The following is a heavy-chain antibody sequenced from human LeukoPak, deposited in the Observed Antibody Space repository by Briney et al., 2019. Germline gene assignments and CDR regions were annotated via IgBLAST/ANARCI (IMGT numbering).Heavy chain of an antibody. CDR2: VSISSRTI. V-gene: IGHV3-48*02. J-gene: IGHJ2*01. D-gene: IGHD3-22*01. CDR1: GFTFSSYS. CDR3: ARVPIYYDSSGYNPGWYFDL. Sequence: PGGSLRLSCAASGFTFSSYSMNWVRQAPGKGLEWVSYVSISSRTIYYAHSVKDRFTISRDNAKNSLYLQMNSLRDEDTAVYYCARVPIYYDSSGYNPGWYFDLWGRGTLVTVSS.